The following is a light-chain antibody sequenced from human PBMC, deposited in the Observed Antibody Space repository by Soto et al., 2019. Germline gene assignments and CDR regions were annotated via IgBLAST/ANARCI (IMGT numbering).Light chain of an antibody. CDR1: ISNIVASYD. Sequence: QSALTQPPSVCGATGQRVTISCAGSISNIVASYDVHWYQQLPGTAPKVVIYGSGNRPSGVPDRFSGSKYGTAASLAIAGLQADDEVEYYFSSYTNINTWACVFGTGTNVT. CDR3: SSYTNINTWACV. J-gene: IGLJ1*01. CDR2: GSG. V-gene: IGLV1-40*01.